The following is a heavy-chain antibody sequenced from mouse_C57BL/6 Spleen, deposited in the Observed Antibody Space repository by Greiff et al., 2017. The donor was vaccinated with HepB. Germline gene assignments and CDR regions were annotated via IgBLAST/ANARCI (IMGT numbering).Heavy chain of an antibody. CDR3: ARSGDYGNSYAMDY. CDR2: IWSGGST. CDR1: GFSLTSYG. Sequence: VQLQQSGPGLVQPSQSLSITCTVSGFSLTSYGVHWVRQSPGKGLEWLGVIWSGGSTDYNAAFISRLSISKDNSKSQVFFKMNSLQADDTAIYYCARSGDYGNSYAMDYWGQGTSVTVSS. D-gene: IGHD2-1*01. J-gene: IGHJ4*01. V-gene: IGHV2-2*01.